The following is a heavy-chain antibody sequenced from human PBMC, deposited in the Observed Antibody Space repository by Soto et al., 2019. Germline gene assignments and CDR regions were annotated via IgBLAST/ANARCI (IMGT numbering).Heavy chain of an antibody. J-gene: IGHJ1*01. CDR2: IYYSGSA. CDR1: GASISSSF. V-gene: IGHV4-59*01. CDR3: EGGNNYDHLSY. Sequence: TETLSLTCTVSGASISSSFWSWVRQPPGKGLEWIGYIYYSGSATYNPSLKSRVTISVDTSNNQFSLKLSSVTAADTAVYYCEGGNNYDHLSYWGLGTLVT. D-gene: IGHD4-4*01.